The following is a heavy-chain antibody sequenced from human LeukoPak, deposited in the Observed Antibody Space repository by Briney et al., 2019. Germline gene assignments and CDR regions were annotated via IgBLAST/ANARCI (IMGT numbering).Heavy chain of an antibody. Sequence: SETLSLTCTVSGGSISSDGYYWNWIRQPPGKGLEWIGYIYHSGSTYYNPSLKSRVTISVDRSKNQFSLKLSSVTAADTAVYYCARDDHTAMAAPYYGMDVWGQGTTVTVSS. CDR2: IYHSGST. D-gene: IGHD5-18*01. CDR1: GGSISSDGYY. J-gene: IGHJ6*02. CDR3: ARDDHTAMAAPYYGMDV. V-gene: IGHV4-30-2*01.